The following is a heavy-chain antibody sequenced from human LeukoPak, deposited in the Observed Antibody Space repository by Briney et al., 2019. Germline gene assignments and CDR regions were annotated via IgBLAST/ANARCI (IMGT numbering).Heavy chain of an antibody. CDR2: IYYSGST. D-gene: IGHD3/OR15-3a*01. Sequence: PSETLSLTCTVSGGSISSYYWSWIRQPPGKGLEWIGYIYYSGSTNYNPSLKSRVIISVDTSKNQFSLKLSSVTAADTAVYYCARATDWVFDYWGQGTLVTVSS. CDR1: GGSISSYY. J-gene: IGHJ4*02. CDR3: ARATDWVFDY. V-gene: IGHV4-59*12.